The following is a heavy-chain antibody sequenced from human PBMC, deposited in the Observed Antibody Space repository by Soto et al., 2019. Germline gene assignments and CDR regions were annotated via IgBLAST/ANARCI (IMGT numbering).Heavy chain of an antibody. CDR3: ARARIDY. J-gene: IGHJ4*02. V-gene: IGHV3-7*03. CDR2: ISPEGSEK. Sequence: EVQLVESGGGLVQPGGSLRLSCAVSGFIFSDYWMTWVRQAPGKGLEWVATISPEGSEKYYVDSLKVRFTISRDNAKNSLYLQMISLRAEDTALYYCARARIDYCGRGTLITVSS. CDR1: GFIFSDYW.